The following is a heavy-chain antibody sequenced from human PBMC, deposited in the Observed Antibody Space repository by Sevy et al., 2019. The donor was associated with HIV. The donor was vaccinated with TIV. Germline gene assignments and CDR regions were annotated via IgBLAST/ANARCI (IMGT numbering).Heavy chain of an antibody. J-gene: IGHJ3*02. V-gene: IGHV3-30-3*01. CDR2: ISYDGSNK. CDR1: GFTFSSYA. CDR3: ARDAGNGDYGFYAFDI. D-gene: IGHD4-17*01. Sequence: GGSLRLSCAASGFTFSSYAMHWVRQAPGKGLEWVAVISYDGSNKYYADSVKGRFTISREKFKNTLYLHMNNLRAEDTAVYYCARDAGNGDYGFYAFDIWGQGTMVTVS.